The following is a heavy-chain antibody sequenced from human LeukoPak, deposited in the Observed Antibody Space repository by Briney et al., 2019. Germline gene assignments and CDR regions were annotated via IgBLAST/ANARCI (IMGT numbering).Heavy chain of an antibody. Sequence: KPSETLSLTCTVSGGSIDTYYWTWIRQPPGKGLEYIAYIYYAGSTDYNPSFKSRARMSLDTSKNQFSLVLNSVTAADTAVYYCARGRYGGGWYDYWGQGTLVTVSS. CDR2: IYYAGST. D-gene: IGHD6-19*01. V-gene: IGHV4-59*01. CDR1: GGSIDTYY. CDR3: ARGRYGGGWYDY. J-gene: IGHJ4*02.